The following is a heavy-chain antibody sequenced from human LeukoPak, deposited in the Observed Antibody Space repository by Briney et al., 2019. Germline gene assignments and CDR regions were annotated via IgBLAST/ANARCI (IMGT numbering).Heavy chain of an antibody. Sequence: SETLSLTCTVSGGSISSYYWSWIRQPPGKGLGWIGYIYYSGSTNYNPSLKSRVTISVDTSKNQFSLKLSSVTAADTAVYYCASWAVAGTINYWGQGTLVTVSS. J-gene: IGHJ4*02. CDR2: IYYSGST. V-gene: IGHV4-59*01. CDR1: GGSISSYY. CDR3: ASWAVAGTINY. D-gene: IGHD6-19*01.